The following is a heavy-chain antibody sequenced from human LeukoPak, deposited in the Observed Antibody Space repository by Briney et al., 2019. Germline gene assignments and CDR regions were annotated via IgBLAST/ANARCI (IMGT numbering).Heavy chain of an antibody. D-gene: IGHD5-12*01. V-gene: IGHV3-7*01. CDR3: ARDRSGYAPPLYYFDY. J-gene: IGHJ4*02. CDR2: IKQDGSEK. CDR1: GFTFSSYW. Sequence: GGSLRLSCAASGFTFSSYWMSWVRQAPGKGLEWVANIKQDGSEKYYVDSVKGRFTISRDNAKNSLYLQMNSLRAEDTAVYYCARDRSGYAPPLYYFDYWGQGTLVTVSS.